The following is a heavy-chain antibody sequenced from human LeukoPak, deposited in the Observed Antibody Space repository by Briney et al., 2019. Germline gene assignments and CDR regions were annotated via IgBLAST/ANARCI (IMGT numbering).Heavy chain of an antibody. CDR3: AKDVVWGSYRYSDY. Sequence: GGSLRLSCAASGFTFSSYWMSWVRQAPGKGLEWVANIKKDGSEKYYVDSVKGRFTISRDNSKNTLYLQMNSLRAEDTAVYYCAKDVVWGSYRYSDYWGQGTLVTVSS. CDR1: GFTFSSYW. D-gene: IGHD3-16*02. J-gene: IGHJ4*02. V-gene: IGHV3-7*03. CDR2: IKKDGSEK.